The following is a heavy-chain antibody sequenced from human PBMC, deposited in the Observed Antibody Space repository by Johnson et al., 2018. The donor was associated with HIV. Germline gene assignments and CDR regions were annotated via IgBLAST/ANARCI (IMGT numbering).Heavy chain of an antibody. D-gene: IGHD2-8*02. V-gene: IGHV3-13*01. CDR3: ARDICTGGVCYDAFDI. J-gene: IGHJ3*02. Sequence: MQLVESGGGLVQPGGSLRLSCAASGFTFSSYDMHWVRQATGKGLEWVSAIGTAGDTYYPGSVKGRFTISRENAKNTLFLQMNSLRAEDTAVYYCARDICTGGVCYDAFDIWGQGTMVTVFS. CDR2: IGTAGDT. CDR1: GFTFSSYD.